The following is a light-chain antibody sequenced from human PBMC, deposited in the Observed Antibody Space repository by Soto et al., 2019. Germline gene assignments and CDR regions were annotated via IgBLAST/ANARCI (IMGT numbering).Light chain of an antibody. CDR1: QSVSSN. CDR3: QQYNNWPRT. J-gene: IGKJ1*01. CDR2: GAS. Sequence: EIVMTQSPATLSVSPGERATLSCRASQSVSSNLAWYQQKPVQAPRLLIYGASTRATGIPARFSGSGSGTEFTLTISSLQSEDFAVYSCQQYNNWPRTFGQGTKVEI. V-gene: IGKV3-15*01.